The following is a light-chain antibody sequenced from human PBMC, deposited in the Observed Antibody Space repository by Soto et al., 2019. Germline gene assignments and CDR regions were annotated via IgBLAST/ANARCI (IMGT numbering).Light chain of an antibody. CDR2: GAF. V-gene: IGKV3-15*01. CDR1: QSVSNI. Sequence: EIVLTQSPGTPSLSPGERATLSCRASQSVSNIYIAWSQQKPGQAHSLLIYGAFTRATGIPTRFSGTGSGTEFTLTIRSLQSGDFAVYYCKQYNYWPPTVGQGTKVDI. CDR3: KQYNYWPPT. J-gene: IGKJ1*01.